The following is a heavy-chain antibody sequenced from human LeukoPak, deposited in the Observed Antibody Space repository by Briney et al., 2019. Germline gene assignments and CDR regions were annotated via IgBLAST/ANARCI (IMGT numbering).Heavy chain of an antibody. CDR3: ARGFGFRSWFDP. J-gene: IGHJ5*02. V-gene: IGHV4-59*01. D-gene: IGHD3-10*01. CDR1: GDSISSYY. CDR2: IYYSGST. Sequence: SETLSLTCTVSGDSISSYYWSWIRQPPGKGLEWIGYIYYSGSTNYNPSLKSRVTISVDTSKNQFSLKLSSVTAADTAVYYCARGFGFRSWFDPWGQGTLVTVSS.